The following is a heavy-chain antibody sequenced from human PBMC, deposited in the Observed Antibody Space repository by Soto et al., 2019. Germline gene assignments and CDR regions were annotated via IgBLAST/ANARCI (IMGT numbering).Heavy chain of an antibody. Sequence: QVQLVQSGAEVKKPGASVKVSCKASGYTFTSYGISWVRQAPGQGLEWMGWINAYNGNTNYAQKLQGRATMTTDTSTSTDYLELRSLKSDDTAVYYCARVLPPFDPWGQGTLVTVSS. CDR3: ARVLPPFDP. CDR1: GYTFTSYG. V-gene: IGHV1-18*01. J-gene: IGHJ5*02. CDR2: INAYNGNT.